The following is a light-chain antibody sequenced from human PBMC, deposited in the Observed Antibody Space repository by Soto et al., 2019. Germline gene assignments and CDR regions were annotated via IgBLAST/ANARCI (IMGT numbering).Light chain of an antibody. CDR3: MQALQTPWA. J-gene: IGKJ1*01. Sequence: DIVMTQSPLSLPVTPGEPASISCRPSQSLLHSNGYNYLDWYLQKPGQSPQLLIYLGSNRASGVPNGFSGSGSGTDFTLQISRVEAEEVAVYYCMQALQTPWAFGQGTKVEIK. V-gene: IGKV2-28*01. CDR1: QSLLHSNGYNY. CDR2: LGS.